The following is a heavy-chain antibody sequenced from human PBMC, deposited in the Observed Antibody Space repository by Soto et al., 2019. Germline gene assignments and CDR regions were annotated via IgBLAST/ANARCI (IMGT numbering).Heavy chain of an antibody. J-gene: IGHJ4*02. D-gene: IGHD2-21*01. CDR2: INAGNGNT. Sequence: ASVKVSCKASGYTFTSYAMHWVRQAPGQRLEWMGWINAGNGNTEYSQKFQGRVTITRDTSASTAYMELSSLRSEDTAVYYCAREEPYLRDSPFDYWGQGTLVTVSS. CDR1: GYTFTSYA. V-gene: IGHV1-3*01. CDR3: AREEPYLRDSPFDY.